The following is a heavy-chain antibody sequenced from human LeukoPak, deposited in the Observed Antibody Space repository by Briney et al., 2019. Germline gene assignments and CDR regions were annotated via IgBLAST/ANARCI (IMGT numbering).Heavy chain of an antibody. CDR2: ISGKNGDT. CDR1: GYSFTTFG. Sequence: ASVKVSCKTSGYSFTTFGMTWVRQAPGQGLEWMGWISGKNGDTKSTQKLQGRVTMTTDTSTSTAYMELKSLASDDTAVYYCARAGATVTRHFDYWGQGTLVTVSS. CDR3: ARAGATVTRHFDY. D-gene: IGHD4-17*01. J-gene: IGHJ4*02. V-gene: IGHV1-18*01.